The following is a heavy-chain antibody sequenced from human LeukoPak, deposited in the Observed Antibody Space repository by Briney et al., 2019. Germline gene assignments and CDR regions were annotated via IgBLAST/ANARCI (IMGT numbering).Heavy chain of an antibody. D-gene: IGHD6-13*01. Sequence: GGSLRLSCAASGFTFSSYSMNWVRQAPGKGLEWVSSISISSSSIYYADSVKGRFTISRDNAKNSLYLQMNSLRAEDTAVYYCARRDSSWYYFDYWGQGTLVTVSS. J-gene: IGHJ4*02. V-gene: IGHV3-21*01. CDR2: ISISSSSI. CDR1: GFTFSSYS. CDR3: ARRDSSWYYFDY.